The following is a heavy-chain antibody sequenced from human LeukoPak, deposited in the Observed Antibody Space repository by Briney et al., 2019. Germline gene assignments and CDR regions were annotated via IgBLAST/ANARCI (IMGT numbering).Heavy chain of an antibody. CDR2: IYYSGST. CDR1: GGSIRSYY. J-gene: IGHJ4*02. D-gene: IGHD2-15*01. Sequence: PSETLSLTCTVSGGSIRSYYWSWIRPPPGKGLEWIGYIYYSGSTNYNPSIKSRVTISVDTSKNQSYLKLSSVTAADTAVYYCARDRRSGEDSNFWGQGTLVTVSS. CDR3: ARDRRSGEDSNF. V-gene: IGHV4-59*01.